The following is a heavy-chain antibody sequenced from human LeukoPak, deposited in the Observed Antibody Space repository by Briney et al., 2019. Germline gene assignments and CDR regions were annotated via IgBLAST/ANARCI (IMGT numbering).Heavy chain of an antibody. Sequence: SRTLSLTCTVSGGSISSGDYYWSWIRQPPGKGLEWIAYMYYSGSTYYNPSLKSRVTMSADTTKNQLSLKLSSVTAADTAVYYCARPYYYDSRIDPWGQGILVTVSS. CDR2: MYYSGST. CDR3: ARPYYYDSRIDP. D-gene: IGHD3-22*01. V-gene: IGHV4-30-4*01. CDR1: GGSISSGDYY. J-gene: IGHJ5*02.